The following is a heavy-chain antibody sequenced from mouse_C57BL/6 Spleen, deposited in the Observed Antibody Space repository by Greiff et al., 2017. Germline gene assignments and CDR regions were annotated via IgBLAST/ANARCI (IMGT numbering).Heavy chain of an antibody. D-gene: IGHD1-1*01. CDR1: GFSLTSYA. V-gene: IGHV2-9-1*01. CDR3: ARSNYYGSSPYYYAMDY. J-gene: IGHJ4*01. Sequence: VKVVESGPGLVAPSQSLSITCTVSGFSLTSYAISWVRQPPGKGLEWLGVIWTGGGTNYNSALKSRLSISKDNSKSQVFLKMNSLQTDDTARYYCARSNYYGSSPYYYAMDYWGQGTSVTVSS. CDR2: IWTGGGT.